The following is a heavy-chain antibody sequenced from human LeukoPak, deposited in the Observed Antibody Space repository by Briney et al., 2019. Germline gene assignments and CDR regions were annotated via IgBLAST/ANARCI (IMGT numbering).Heavy chain of an antibody. CDR1: GFTFGDYA. Sequence: GGSLRLSCTASGFTFGDYALNWFRQAPGKGLEWVSSIDSSGDYTFYADSVKGRFTISRDNSKDTLYLQLSGLRAEDTAIYYCDKEFSSGWFFWGQGTLVSVSS. CDR2: IDSSGDYT. V-gene: IGHV3-23*01. J-gene: IGHJ4*02. D-gene: IGHD6-13*01. CDR3: DKEFSSGWFF.